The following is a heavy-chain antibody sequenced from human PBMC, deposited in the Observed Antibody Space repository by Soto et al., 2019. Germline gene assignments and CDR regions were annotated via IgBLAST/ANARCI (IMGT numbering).Heavy chain of an antibody. CDR1: GYTFTSYG. J-gene: IGHJ4*02. CDR3: VGAVAGARIPGLF. CDR2: ISAYNGNT. V-gene: IGHV1-18*01. D-gene: IGHD6-19*01. Sequence: QVQLVQSGAEVKKPGASVKVSCKASGYTFTSYGISWVRQAPGQGLEWMGWISAYNGNTNYAQKLQGRVTMTTDTSTSTANMELRSMRSDDTAVYYCVGAVAGARIPGLFWGQGTLVTVSS.